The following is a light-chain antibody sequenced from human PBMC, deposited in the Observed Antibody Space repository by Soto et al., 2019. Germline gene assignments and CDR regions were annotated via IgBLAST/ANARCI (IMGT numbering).Light chain of an antibody. J-gene: IGKJ1*01. Sequence: VLAQSPGTLSLSPEERATLSCRASQSVSSSYLAWYQQKPGQAPRLLIYGASSRATGIPDRFSGSGSGTDFTLTISSLQPEDFATYFCQQFNSYPRTFGQGTKVDIK. V-gene: IGKV3-20*01. CDR2: GAS. CDR3: QQFNSYPRT. CDR1: QSVSSSY.